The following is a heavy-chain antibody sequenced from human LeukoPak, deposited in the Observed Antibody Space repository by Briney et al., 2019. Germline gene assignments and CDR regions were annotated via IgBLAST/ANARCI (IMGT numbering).Heavy chain of an antibody. CDR1: GFTFSSYS. CDR3: ARNGVPSYYDSSGYYYY. V-gene: IGHV3-21*01. J-gene: IGHJ4*02. D-gene: IGHD3-22*01. CDR2: ISSSSSYI. Sequence: GGSLRLSCAASGFTFSSYSMNWVRQAPGKGLEWVSSISSSSSYIYYGDSVKGRFTISRDNAKNSLYPQMNSLRAEDTAVYYCARNGVPSYYDSSGYYYYWGQGTLVTVSS.